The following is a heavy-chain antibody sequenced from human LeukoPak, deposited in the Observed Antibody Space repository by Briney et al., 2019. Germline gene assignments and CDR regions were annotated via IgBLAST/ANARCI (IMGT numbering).Heavy chain of an antibody. Sequence: PGGSLRLSCAASGFTFSSYEMNWFRQPPGKGLEWVANIKQDGSEKYYVDSVKGRFTISRDNAKKSLYLQMNSLRAEDTGVYYCARDPSRGYTYGYGDYWGQGILVTVSS. V-gene: IGHV3-7*01. CDR1: GFTFSSYE. CDR3: ARDPSRGYTYGYGDY. J-gene: IGHJ4*02. D-gene: IGHD5-18*01. CDR2: IKQDGSEK.